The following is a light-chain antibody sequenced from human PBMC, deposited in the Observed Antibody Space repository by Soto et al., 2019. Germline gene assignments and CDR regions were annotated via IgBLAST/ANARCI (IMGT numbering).Light chain of an antibody. CDR3: GTWDSSLSAGV. CDR1: NSNIGNNY. J-gene: IGLJ1*01. V-gene: IGLV1-51*01. CDR2: DNN. Sequence: QSVLTQPPSVSATPGRTVTISCSGSNSNIGNNYVSWYQQLPGTAPKLLIYDNNKRPSAIPGRFSGSKSGTSATLGITGLQTGDEADYYCGTWDSSLSAGVFGTGTKVTVL.